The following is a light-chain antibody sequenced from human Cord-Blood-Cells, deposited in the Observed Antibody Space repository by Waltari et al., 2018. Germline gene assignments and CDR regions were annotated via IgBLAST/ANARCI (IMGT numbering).Light chain of an antibody. J-gene: IGLJ3*02. CDR1: SSDVGGYNY. V-gene: IGLV2-11*01. Sequence: QSALTQPRSVPGSPGQSVTISCTGTSSDVGGYNYVSWYHQHPGKAPKLLLYAGSKRPSGVPDRCSRSKSGNTASLTISVIQAADEAEYYCCSYAGSETWVFGGGPTLTVL. CDR3: CSYAGSETWV. CDR2: AGS.